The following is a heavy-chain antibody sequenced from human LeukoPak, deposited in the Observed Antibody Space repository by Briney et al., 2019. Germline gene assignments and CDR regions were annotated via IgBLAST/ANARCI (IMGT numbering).Heavy chain of an antibody. D-gene: IGHD3-22*01. CDR2: IFGSGGST. CDR3: AKHTMIVVVTTPYYYYGMDV. Sequence: GGSLRLSCTASRFTFSNYAMSWVRQAPGKGLEWVSAIFGSGGSTYYAASVKGRFTISRDNSKNTLYLQMNSLRAEDTAVYYCAKHTMIVVVTTPYYYYGMDVWGQGTTVTVSS. CDR1: RFTFSNYA. J-gene: IGHJ6*02. V-gene: IGHV3-23*01.